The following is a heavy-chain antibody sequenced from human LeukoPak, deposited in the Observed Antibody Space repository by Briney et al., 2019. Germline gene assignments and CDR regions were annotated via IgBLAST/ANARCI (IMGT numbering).Heavy chain of an antibody. CDR1: GYTFTSYY. V-gene: IGHV1-46*01. CDR2: INPSGGST. Sequence: ASVKVSCKASGYTFTSYYMHWVRQAPGQGLEWMGIINPSGGSTSYAQKLQGRVTMTTDTSTSTAYMELRSLRSDDTAVYYCARRGGSSVGYYYYMDVWGKGTTVTISS. D-gene: IGHD1-26*01. CDR3: ARRGGSSVGYYYYMDV. J-gene: IGHJ6*03.